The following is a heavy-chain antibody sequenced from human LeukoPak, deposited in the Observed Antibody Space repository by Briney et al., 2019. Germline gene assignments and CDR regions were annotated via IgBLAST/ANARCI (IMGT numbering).Heavy chain of an antibody. Sequence: ASVKVSCKASGYTFTSYGISWVRQAPGQGLEWMGWINAYNGNTNYAQKLQGRVTMTTDTSTSTAYMELRSLRSDDTAVYYCARVFRIYQLLSEEYFQHWGQGTLVTVSS. J-gene: IGHJ1*01. CDR2: INAYNGNT. CDR1: GYTFTSYG. D-gene: IGHD2-2*01. CDR3: ARVFRIYQLLSEEYFQH. V-gene: IGHV1-18*01.